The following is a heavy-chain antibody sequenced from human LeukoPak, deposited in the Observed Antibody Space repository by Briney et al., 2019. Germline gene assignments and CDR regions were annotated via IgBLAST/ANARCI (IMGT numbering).Heavy chain of an antibody. J-gene: IGHJ5*02. V-gene: IGHV4-59*12. CDR3: ASGLTYYYDSSGSRSFDP. CDR2: IYYSGST. D-gene: IGHD3-22*01. Sequence: SETLSLTCTVSGGSISSYYWSWIRRPPGKGLEWIGYIYYSGSTNYNPSLKSRVTISVDTSKNQFSLKLSSVTAADTAVYYCASGLTYYYDSSGSRSFDPWGQGTLVTVSS. CDR1: GGSISSYY.